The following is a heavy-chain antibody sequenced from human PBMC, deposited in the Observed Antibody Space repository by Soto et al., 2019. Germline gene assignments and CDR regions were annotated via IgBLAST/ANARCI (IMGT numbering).Heavy chain of an antibody. CDR3: ARVFAYGDFFDY. D-gene: IGHD4-17*01. Sequence: SETLSLTCTVSGGSISSGGYYWSWIRQHPGKGLEWIGYIYYSGSTYYNPSLKSRVTISVDTSKNQFSLKLSSVTAADTAVYYCARVFAYGDFFDYWGQGTLVTVSS. V-gene: IGHV4-31*03. J-gene: IGHJ4*02. CDR2: IYYSGST. CDR1: GGSISSGGYY.